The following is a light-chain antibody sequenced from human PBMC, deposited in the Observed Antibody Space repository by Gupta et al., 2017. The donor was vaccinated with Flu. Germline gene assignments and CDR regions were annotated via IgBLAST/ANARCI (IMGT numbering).Light chain of an antibody. CDR2: LGS. Sequence: VTPGEPGSISCRSSQSLLHSNGYNYFDWYLQKPGQSPQLLIYLGSNRASGVPDRFSGSGSGTDFTLKISRVEAEDVGVYYCMQALQTSWTFGQGTKVEIK. V-gene: IGKV2-28*01. CDR1: QSLLHSNGYNY. J-gene: IGKJ1*01. CDR3: MQALQTSWT.